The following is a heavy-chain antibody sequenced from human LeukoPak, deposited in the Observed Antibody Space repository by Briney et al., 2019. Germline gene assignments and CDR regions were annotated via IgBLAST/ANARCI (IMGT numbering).Heavy chain of an antibody. V-gene: IGHV3-23*01. Sequence: GGSLELPRGTSGFSFSRQAMTLVPQAPGEGPEWVSGIRHNGGRTYYAGFLKGRITVSRDNSKNSLYLQMSSLRAEDTAVYYCAKDKVAFSISEPGSFDIWGQGTMVTVSS. CDR1: GFSFSRQA. CDR3: AKDKVAFSISEPGSFDI. D-gene: IGHD2-21*01. J-gene: IGHJ3*02. CDR2: IRHNGGRT.